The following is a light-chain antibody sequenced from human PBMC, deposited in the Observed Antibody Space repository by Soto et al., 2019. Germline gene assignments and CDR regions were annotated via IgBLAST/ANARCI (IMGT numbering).Light chain of an antibody. J-gene: IGKJ5*01. V-gene: IGKV2-28*01. Sequence: EIVMTQSPLTLPVTPGEPASMACRSSQLLLYNNTFNYWDWYLQKPGQSPHLLIYLGSNRASGVPDRFSGSGSGTDCSLKISRVEAEDVGTYYCMQALQSLTFGQGTRLEIK. CDR1: QLLLYNNTFNY. CDR3: MQALQSLT. CDR2: LGS.